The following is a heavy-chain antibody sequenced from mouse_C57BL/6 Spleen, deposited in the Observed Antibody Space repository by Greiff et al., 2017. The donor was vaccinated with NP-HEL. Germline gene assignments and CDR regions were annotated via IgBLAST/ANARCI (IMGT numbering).Heavy chain of an antibody. D-gene: IGHD1-1*01. V-gene: IGHV1-55*01. Sequence: VQLQQPGAELVKPGASVKMSCKASGYTFTSYWITWVKQRPGQGLEWIGDIYPGSGSTNYNEKFKSKATLTVDTSSSTAYMQLSSLTSEDSAVYYCARPPIYYYGSSYAMDYWGQGTSVTVSS. CDR3: ARPPIYYYGSSYAMDY. CDR1: GYTFTSYW. CDR2: IYPGSGST. J-gene: IGHJ4*01.